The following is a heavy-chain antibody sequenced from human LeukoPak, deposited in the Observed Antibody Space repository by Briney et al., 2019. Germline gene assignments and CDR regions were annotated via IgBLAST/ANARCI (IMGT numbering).Heavy chain of an antibody. J-gene: IGHJ5*02. Sequence: KVSCRASGGTFSSYAISWVRQAPGQGLEWMGGIIPIFGTANYAQKFQGRVTITADKATSTAYMELSSLSAEDTAVYYCARDRAAADPWGQGTLVTVSS. CDR1: GGTFSSYA. CDR2: IIPIFGTA. D-gene: IGHD6-13*01. CDR3: ARDRAAADP. V-gene: IGHV1-69*06.